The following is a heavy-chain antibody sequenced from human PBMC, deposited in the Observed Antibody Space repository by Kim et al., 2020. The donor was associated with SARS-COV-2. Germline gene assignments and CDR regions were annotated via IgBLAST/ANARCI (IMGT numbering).Heavy chain of an antibody. Sequence: SETLSLTCTVSGGSISSSSYYWGWIRQPPGKGLEWIGSIYYSGSTYYNPSLKSRVTISVDTSKNQFSLKLSSVTAADTAVYYCARRLAYCGGDCYPSWFDPWGQGTLVTVSS. V-gene: IGHV4-39*01. J-gene: IGHJ5*02. CDR3: ARRLAYCGGDCYPSWFDP. CDR1: GGSISSSSYY. D-gene: IGHD2-21*02. CDR2: IYYSGST.